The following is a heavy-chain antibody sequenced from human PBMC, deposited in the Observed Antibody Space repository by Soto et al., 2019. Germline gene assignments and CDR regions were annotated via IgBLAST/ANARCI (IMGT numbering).Heavy chain of an antibody. CDR1: GFTFSSYA. CDR2: ISYDGSNK. J-gene: IGHJ4*02. CDR3: ARAQRAMGIVDY. D-gene: IGHD5-18*01. V-gene: IGHV3-30-3*01. Sequence: QVQLVESGGGVVQPGRSLRLSCAASGFTFSSYAMHWVRQAPGKGLEWVAVISYDGSNKYYADSVKGRFTISRDNSKNTLYLQMNSLRAEDTAVYYCARAQRAMGIVDYWGQGTLVTVSS.